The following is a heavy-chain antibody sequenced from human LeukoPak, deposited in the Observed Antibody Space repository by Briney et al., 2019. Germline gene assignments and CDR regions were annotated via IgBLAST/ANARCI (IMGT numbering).Heavy chain of an antibody. CDR1: GYTFTSYY. CDR3: ARVSSDCSSTSCYVYDAFDI. V-gene: IGHV1-46*01. Sequence: ASVKVSCKASGYTFTSYYMHWVRQAPGQGLEWMGIINPSGGSTSYAQKFQGRVTMTRDTSTSTVYMELSSLRSVDTAVYYCARVSSDCSSTSCYVYDAFDIWGQGTMVTVSS. J-gene: IGHJ3*02. D-gene: IGHD2-2*01. CDR2: INPSGGST.